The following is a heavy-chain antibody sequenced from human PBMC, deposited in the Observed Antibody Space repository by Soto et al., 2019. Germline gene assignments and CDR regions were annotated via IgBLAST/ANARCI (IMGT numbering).Heavy chain of an antibody. D-gene: IGHD6-19*01. CDR2: ISGSGGST. V-gene: IGHV3-23*01. CDR3: AKDLAVAGTGLMEFDP. Sequence: EVQLLESGGGLVQPGGSLRLSCAASGFTFSSYAMSWVRQAPGKGLEWVSAISGSGGSTYYAASVKGRFTISRDTPKNTLYLQMNSLNDEDTAVYYCAKDLAVAGTGLMEFDPWGQGTLVTVSS. CDR1: GFTFSSYA. J-gene: IGHJ5*02.